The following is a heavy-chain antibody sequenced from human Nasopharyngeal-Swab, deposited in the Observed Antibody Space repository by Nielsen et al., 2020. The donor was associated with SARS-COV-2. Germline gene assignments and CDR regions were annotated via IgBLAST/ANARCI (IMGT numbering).Heavy chain of an antibody. D-gene: IGHD5-18*01. Sequence: GESLKISCAASGFTFIIYAMSWVRQAPGKGLEWVSAISGSGGSTYYADSVKGRFTISRDNSKNTLYLQMNSLRAEDTAVYYCAKDRVDAAMEALDYWGQGTLVTVSS. CDR1: GFTFIIYA. CDR3: AKDRVDAAMEALDY. CDR2: ISGSGGST. J-gene: IGHJ4*02. V-gene: IGHV3-23*01.